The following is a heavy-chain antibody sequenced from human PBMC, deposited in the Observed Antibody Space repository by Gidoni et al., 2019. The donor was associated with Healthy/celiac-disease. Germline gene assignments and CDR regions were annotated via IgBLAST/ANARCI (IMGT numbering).Heavy chain of an antibody. J-gene: IGHJ5*02. D-gene: IGHD2-15*01. V-gene: IGHV3-30*18. Sequence: QVQLVESGGGVVQPGRSLRLSCAASGFTFSSYGMHWVRQAPGKGLEWVAVISYDGSNKYYADSVKGRFTISRDNSKNTLYLQMNSLRAEDTAVYYCAKDYSALDPRPNWFDPWGQGTLVTVSS. CDR3: AKDYSALDPRPNWFDP. CDR1: GFTFSSYG. CDR2: ISYDGSNK.